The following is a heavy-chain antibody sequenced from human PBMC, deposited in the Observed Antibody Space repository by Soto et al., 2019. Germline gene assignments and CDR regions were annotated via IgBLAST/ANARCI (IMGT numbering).Heavy chain of an antibody. CDR3: AKNGQPPYYYYGMDV. CDR2: ISGYNGDT. CDR1: GYTFTRYG. J-gene: IGHJ6*02. V-gene: IGHV1-18*01. Sequence: QGQLVQSGGEVKKPGASVKVSCKASGYTFTRYGISWVRQAPGQGLEWMGWISGYNGDTKYAQKFQGRVTMTVDTSTTRAYRELRSLTSDDRAVYYCAKNGQPPYYYYGMDVWGQGTTVTVSS. D-gene: IGHD2-8*01.